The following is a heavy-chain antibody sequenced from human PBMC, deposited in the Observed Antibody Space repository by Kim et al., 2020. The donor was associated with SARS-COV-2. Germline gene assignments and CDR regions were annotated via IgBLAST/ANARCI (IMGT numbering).Heavy chain of an antibody. V-gene: IGHV3-23*01. CDR1: GFTFSSYA. Sequence: GGSLRLSCAASGFTFSSYAMSWVRQAPGKGLEWVSAISGSGGSTYYADSVKGRFTISRDNSKNTLYLQMNSLRAEDTAVYYCAKDRADGVVPAAISDYWGQGTLVTVSS. J-gene: IGHJ4*02. D-gene: IGHD2-2*02. CDR2: ISGSGGST. CDR3: AKDRADGVVPAAISDY.